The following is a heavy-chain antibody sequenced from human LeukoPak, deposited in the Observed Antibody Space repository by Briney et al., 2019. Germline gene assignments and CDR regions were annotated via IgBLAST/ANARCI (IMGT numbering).Heavy chain of an antibody. CDR1: GFTFSDYY. J-gene: IGHJ4*02. CDR2: ISGSGNTI. Sequence: AGGSLRLSCAASGFTFSDYYMNWIRQAPGMGLEWVSYISGSGNTIYYADSVRGRFTISRDNAKNSLYLQMNSLRAEDTAVYYCAKNRAPGYSSADYWGQGTLVTVSS. CDR3: AKNRAPGYSSADY. V-gene: IGHV3-11*01. D-gene: IGHD5-18*01.